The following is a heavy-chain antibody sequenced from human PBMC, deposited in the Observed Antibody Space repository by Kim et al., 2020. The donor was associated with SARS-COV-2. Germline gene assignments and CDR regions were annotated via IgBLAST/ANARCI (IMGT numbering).Heavy chain of an antibody. V-gene: IGHV1-69*13. J-gene: IGHJ6*02. CDR2: IIPIFGTA. CDR1: GGTFSSYA. CDR3: ARDPFHSSSPDTNTYYYYGMDV. D-gene: IGHD6-6*01. Sequence: SVKVSCKASGGTFSSYAISWVRQAPGQGLEWMGGIIPIFGTANYAQKFQGRVTITADESTSTAYMELSSLRSEDTAVYYCARDPFHSSSPDTNTYYYYGMDVWGQGTTVTVSS.